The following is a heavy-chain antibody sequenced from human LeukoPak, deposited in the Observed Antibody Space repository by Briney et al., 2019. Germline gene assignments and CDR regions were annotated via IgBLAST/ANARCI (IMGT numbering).Heavy chain of an antibody. D-gene: IGHD2-2*02. CDR2: IYSGGST. CDR1: GFTVSSNY. CDR3: ARDPGGPHTVKWDAFDI. Sequence: PGGSLRLSCAASGFTVSSNYMSWVRQAPGKGLEWVSVIYSGGSTYYADSEKGRFTISRDNSKNTLYLQMNSLRAEDTAVYYCARDPGGPHTVKWDAFDIWGQGTMVTVSS. J-gene: IGHJ3*02. V-gene: IGHV3-53*01.